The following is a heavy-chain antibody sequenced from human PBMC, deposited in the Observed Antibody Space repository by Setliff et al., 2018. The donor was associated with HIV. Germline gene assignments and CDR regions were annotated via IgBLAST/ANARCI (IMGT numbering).Heavy chain of an antibody. CDR3: ARDDPPREDSSSPVLFYSGMDV. V-gene: IGHV3-21*01. D-gene: IGHD6-6*01. Sequence: PGESLKISCTASGFTFNIYSMNWVRQAPGKGLEWVSSISSSGKYIYYADSVKGRFTISRGNAKNSLYLQMNSLRAEDTAVYYCARDDPPREDSSSPVLFYSGMDVWGHGTPVTVSS. CDR1: GFTFNIYS. J-gene: IGHJ6*02. CDR2: ISSSGKYI.